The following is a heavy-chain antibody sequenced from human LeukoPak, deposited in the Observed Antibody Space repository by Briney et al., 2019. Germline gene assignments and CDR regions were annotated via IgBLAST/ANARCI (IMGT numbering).Heavy chain of an antibody. V-gene: IGHV4-59*01. CDR3: ARGTPHPGYYTFDLDY. J-gene: IGHJ4*02. CDR1: GGSLSSYY. Sequence: SETLSLTCTVSGGSLSSYYWSWIRQPPGKGLEWIGYIYYSGSTNYNPSLKSRVTISVDTSKNQFSLKLSSVTAADTAVYYCARGTPHPGYYTFDLDYWGQGTLVTVSS. CDR2: IYYSGST. D-gene: IGHD3-3*01.